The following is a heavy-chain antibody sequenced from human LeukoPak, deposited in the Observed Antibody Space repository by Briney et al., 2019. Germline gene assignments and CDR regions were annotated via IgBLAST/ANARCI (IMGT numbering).Heavy chain of an antibody. Sequence: SVKVSCKASGGTFSSYAISWVRQAPGQGLEWMGGIIPIFGTANYAQKFQSRVTITADESTSTAYMELSSLRSEDTAVYYCARDLGSYGPGDYWGQGTLVTVPS. D-gene: IGHD5-18*01. CDR3: ARDLGSYGPGDY. CDR2: IIPIFGTA. J-gene: IGHJ4*02. V-gene: IGHV1-69*13. CDR1: GGTFSSYA.